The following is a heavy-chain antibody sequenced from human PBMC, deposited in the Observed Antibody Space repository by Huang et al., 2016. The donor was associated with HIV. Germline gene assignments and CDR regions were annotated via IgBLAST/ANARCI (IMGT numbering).Heavy chain of an antibody. CDR1: CVSISSGNYY. V-gene: IGHV4-61*09. D-gene: IGHD3-9*01. CDR2: IYTSGTT. Sequence: QVQLQESGPGLVKPSQTLSLTCSVSCVSISSGNYYWCWIRQPAGKGLEWIGNIYTSGTTSYNSSLMGRVTLSVATSKNQFSLKLSSVTAADTAVYYCARLTGYSTFDIWGHGTVVTVSS. CDR3: ARLTGYSTFDI. J-gene: IGHJ3*02.